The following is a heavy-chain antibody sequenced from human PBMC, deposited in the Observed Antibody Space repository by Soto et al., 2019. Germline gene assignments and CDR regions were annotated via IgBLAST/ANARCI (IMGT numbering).Heavy chain of an antibody. CDR3: ARDRGDPYSGSYYAFDI. J-gene: IGHJ3*02. Sequence: GGSLRLSCAASGFTVSSNYMSWVRQAPGKGLEWVSVIYSGGSTYYADSVKGRFTISRDNSKNTLYLQMNSLRAEDTAVYYCARDRGDPYSGSYYAFDIWGQGTMVTVSS. CDR1: GFTVSSNY. CDR2: IYSGGST. V-gene: IGHV3-66*01. D-gene: IGHD1-26*01.